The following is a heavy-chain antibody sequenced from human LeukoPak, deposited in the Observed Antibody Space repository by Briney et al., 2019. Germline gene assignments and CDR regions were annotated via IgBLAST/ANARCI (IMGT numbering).Heavy chain of an antibody. V-gene: IGHV4-59*01. J-gene: IGHJ6*02. CDR3: ARGRAYSDGTSGWYGMDV. CDR1: GASIRSYY. CDR2: IYYSGIT. Sequence: SETLSLTCTVSGASIRSYYWSWIRQPPGKGLEWIGYIYYSGITNCNPSLKSRVTISVDTSKNQFSLNLSSVTAADTAVYYCARGRAYSDGTSGWYGMDVWGQGTTVTVSS. D-gene: IGHD6-19*01.